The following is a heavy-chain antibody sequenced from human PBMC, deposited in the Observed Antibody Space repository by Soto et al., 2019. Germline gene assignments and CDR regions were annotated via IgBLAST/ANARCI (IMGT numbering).Heavy chain of an antibody. D-gene: IGHD1-26*01. Sequence: ASVKVSCKVSGYTLTELSMHWVRQAPGKGLEWMGGFDPEDGETIYAQKFQGRVTMTEDTSTDTAYMELSSLRSEDTAAYYCATSRWYSGSYYAFDIWGQGTMVTVSS. CDR1: GYTLTELS. J-gene: IGHJ3*02. V-gene: IGHV1-24*01. CDR3: ATSRWYSGSYYAFDI. CDR2: FDPEDGET.